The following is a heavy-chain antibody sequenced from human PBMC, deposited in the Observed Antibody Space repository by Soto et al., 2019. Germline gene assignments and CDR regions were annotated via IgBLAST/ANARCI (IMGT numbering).Heavy chain of an antibody. V-gene: IGHV4-30-2*01. CDR3: ARHKSRGSGSYYKVESGWFDP. CDR1: GGSISSGGYS. J-gene: IGHJ5*02. CDR2: IYHSGST. D-gene: IGHD3-10*01. Sequence: PSETLSLTCAVSGGSISSGGYSWSWIRQPPGKGLEWIGYIYHSGSTYYNPSLKSRVTISVDRSKNQFSLKLSSVTAADTAVYYCARHKSRGSGSYYKVESGWFDPWGQGTLVTVSS.